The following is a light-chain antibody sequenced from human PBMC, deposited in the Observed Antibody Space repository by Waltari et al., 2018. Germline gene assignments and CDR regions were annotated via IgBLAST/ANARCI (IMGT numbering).Light chain of an antibody. J-gene: IGLJ3*02. Sequence: QTVVPPEPTLSVSPGGTVHLTCTLSSGSVSSTSYSTWYQQTPGQPPRTLVYKANARSSGVHDRFSGSILGNKAALTITGAQADDESDYYCSLYMGSGIWVFGGGTKLTVL. V-gene: IGLV8-61*01. CDR2: KAN. CDR1: SGSVSSTSY. CDR3: SLYMGSGIWV.